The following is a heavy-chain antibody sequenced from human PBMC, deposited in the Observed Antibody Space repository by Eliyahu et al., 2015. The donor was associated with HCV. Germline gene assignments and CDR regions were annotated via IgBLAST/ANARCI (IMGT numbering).Heavy chain of an antibody. CDR3: TSVAGNNWFDP. D-gene: IGHD6-19*01. J-gene: IGHJ5*02. V-gene: IGHV3-11*01. Sequence: DSVKGRFTISRDNAKNSLYLQMNSLRAEDTAVYYCTSVAGNNWFDPWGQGTLVTVSS.